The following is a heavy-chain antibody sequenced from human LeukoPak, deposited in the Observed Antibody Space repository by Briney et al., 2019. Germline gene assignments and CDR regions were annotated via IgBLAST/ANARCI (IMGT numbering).Heavy chain of an antibody. V-gene: IGHV1-69*01. J-gene: IGHJ3*02. D-gene: IGHD1-7*01. CDR3: ARDTLELNAFDI. Sequence: SVKVSCKASGGTFSSYAISWVRQAPGQGLEWMGGIIPIFGTANYAQKFRGRVTITADESTSTAYMELSSLRSEDTAVYYCARDTLELNAFDIWGQGTMVTVSS. CDR2: IIPIFGTA. CDR1: GGTFSSYA.